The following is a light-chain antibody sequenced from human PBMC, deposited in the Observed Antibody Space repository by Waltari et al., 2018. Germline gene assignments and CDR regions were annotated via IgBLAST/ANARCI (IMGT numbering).Light chain of an antibody. CDR2: GNS. V-gene: IGLV1-40*01. CDR3: QSYDSSLSVV. CDR1: SSNIGAGYD. J-gene: IGLJ1*01. Sequence: QSVLTQPPSVSGAPGQRVTISCTGSSSNIGAGYDVHWYQQLPGTAPKLLIYGNSNRPSGVPDRVSGSKSGTSAALAITGLQAEDEADYYCQSYDSSLSVVFGTGTKVTVL.